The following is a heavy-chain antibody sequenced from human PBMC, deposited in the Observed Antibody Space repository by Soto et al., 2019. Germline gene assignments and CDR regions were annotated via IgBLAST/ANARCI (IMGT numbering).Heavy chain of an antibody. CDR1: GFTVSSNY. Sequence: ESGGGLVQPGGSLRLSCAASGFTVSSNYMSWVRQAPGKGLEWVSVIYSGGSTYYADSVKGRFTISRHNSKNTLYLQMNSLRAEDTAVYYCARTVGSGGYYYYYYYMDVWGKGTTVTVSS. J-gene: IGHJ6*03. CDR3: ARTVGSGGYYYYYYYMDV. V-gene: IGHV3-53*04. CDR2: IYSGGST. D-gene: IGHD5-12*01.